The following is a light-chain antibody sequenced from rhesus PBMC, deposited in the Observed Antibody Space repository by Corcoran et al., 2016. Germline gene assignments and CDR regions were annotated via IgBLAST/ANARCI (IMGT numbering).Light chain of an antibody. V-gene: IGKV1S14*01. CDR2: YEY. J-gene: IGKJ4*01. Sequence: DIQMTQSPSSVSASVGDRVTITCRASQGISSDLAWYQQKPGKAPKLLIYYEYNLESGVPSRFSGSGSGTDVTLTINSLLPDYFATYYCQQHNSYPLSFGGGTKVE. CDR1: QGISSD. CDR3: QQHNSYPLS.